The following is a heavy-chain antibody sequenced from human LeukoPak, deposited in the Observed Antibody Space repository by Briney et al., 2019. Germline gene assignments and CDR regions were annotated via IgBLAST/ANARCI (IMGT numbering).Heavy chain of an antibody. CDR2: ISHSGGRT. V-gene: IGHV3-23*01. Sequence: GGSLRLSCAASGFTFSTYSINWVRQAPGKGLEWVSTISHSGGRTYYADSLEGRFAISRDNSKNTLFLQMNSLRAEDTAVYYCAKADRVASAATLDYWGQGTLVTVSS. CDR3: AKADRVASAATLDY. D-gene: IGHD2-15*01. J-gene: IGHJ4*02. CDR1: GFTFSTYS.